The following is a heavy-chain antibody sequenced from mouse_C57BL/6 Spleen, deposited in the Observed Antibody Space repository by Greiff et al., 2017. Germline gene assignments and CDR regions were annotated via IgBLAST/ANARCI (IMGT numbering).Heavy chain of an antibody. CDR2: IWCGGST. Sequence: VQLQESGPGLVQPSQSLSITCTVSGFSLTSYGVHWVRQSPGKGLEWLGVIWCGGSTDYNAAFISRLSISKDNSKSQVFFKMNSLQADDTAIYYCARYSNYEGYFDVWGTGTTVTVSS. V-gene: IGHV2-2*01. J-gene: IGHJ1*03. CDR3: ARYSNYEGYFDV. D-gene: IGHD2-5*01. CDR1: GFSLTSYG.